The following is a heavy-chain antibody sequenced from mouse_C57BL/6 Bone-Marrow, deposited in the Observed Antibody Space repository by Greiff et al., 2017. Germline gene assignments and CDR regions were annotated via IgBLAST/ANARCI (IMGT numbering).Heavy chain of an antibody. CDR2: INPGSGGT. CDR1: GYAFTNYL. J-gene: IGHJ3*01. Sequence: LVESGAELVRPGTSVKVSCKASGYAFTNYLIEWVKQRPGQGLEWIGVINPGSGGTNYNEKFKGKATLTADKSSSTAYMQLSSLTSEDSAVYFCARRDYGSSAWFAYWGQGTLVTVSA. D-gene: IGHD1-1*01. V-gene: IGHV1-54*01. CDR3: ARRDYGSSAWFAY.